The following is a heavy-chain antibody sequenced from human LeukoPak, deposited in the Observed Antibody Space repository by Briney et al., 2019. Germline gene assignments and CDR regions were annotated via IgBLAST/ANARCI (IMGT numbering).Heavy chain of an antibody. Sequence: GWSLRLSCAASGFIFNNYALHWARQAPGKGLEWVAVISYDGSKIYYSDSVNGRFTISRDNSKNTLYLQMNSLRAEDTAVYYCARGGTTLGRIREYFPHWGQGTLVIVSS. D-gene: IGHD1-1*01. CDR1: GFIFNNYA. CDR3: ARGGTTLGRIREYFPH. CDR2: ISYDGSKI. J-gene: IGHJ1*01. V-gene: IGHV3-30*04.